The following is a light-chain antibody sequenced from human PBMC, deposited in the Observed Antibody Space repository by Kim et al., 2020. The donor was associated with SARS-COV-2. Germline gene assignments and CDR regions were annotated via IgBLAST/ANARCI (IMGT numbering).Light chain of an antibody. CDR3: ESWDHSLTAVV. Sequence: QSMLTQPPSVSATPGQKVTISCSGRTSNIENNFVSWYQQLPGTAPKLLIYDNNKRPSGIPDRFSGSKSGTSATLGITGVQAADEADYYCESWDHSLTAVVFGTGTKVTVL. J-gene: IGLJ1*01. CDR1: TSNIENNF. CDR2: DNN. V-gene: IGLV1-51*01.